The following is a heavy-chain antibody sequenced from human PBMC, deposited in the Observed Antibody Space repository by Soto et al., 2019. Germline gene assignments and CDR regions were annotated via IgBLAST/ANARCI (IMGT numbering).Heavy chain of an antibody. D-gene: IGHD4-17*01. J-gene: IGHJ5*02. CDR3: ARLKAPTVTTRWFDP. Sequence: GGFLRLSCAASGFTVSSNYMSWVRQAPGKGLEWVSVIYSGGSTYYADSVKGRFNISRDNSKNTLYLQMNSLRAEDTAVYYCARLKAPTVTTRWFDPWGQGTLVTVSS. V-gene: IGHV3-66*04. CDR2: IYSGGST. CDR1: GFTVSSNY.